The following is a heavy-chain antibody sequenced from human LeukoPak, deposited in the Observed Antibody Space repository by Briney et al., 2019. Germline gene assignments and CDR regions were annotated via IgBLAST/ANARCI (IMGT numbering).Heavy chain of an antibody. CDR1: GDPFSSFY. D-gene: IGHD5-12*01. Sequence: SETLSLTCSVSGDPFSSFYWSWIRQAPGKGLAWIGHIYNSGSTNYSPSLKSRITISADTSKNQFSLKLTSVTAADTAVYYCARHPPPGNNGYEGFIDNWGQGTLVIVSS. CDR2: IYNSGST. CDR3: ARHPPPGNNGYEGFIDN. V-gene: IGHV4-59*08. J-gene: IGHJ4*02.